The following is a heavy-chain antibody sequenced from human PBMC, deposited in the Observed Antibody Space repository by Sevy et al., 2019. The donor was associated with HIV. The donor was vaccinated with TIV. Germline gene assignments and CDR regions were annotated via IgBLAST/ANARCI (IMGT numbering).Heavy chain of an antibody. CDR3: AQSGGSNSWYGGY. CDR1: GFTFSSYG. D-gene: IGHD6-19*01. Sequence: GGSLRLSCAASGFTFSSYGMHWVRQAPGKGLEWVAVISYDGSNKYYADSVKGRFTISRDNSKNTLYLQMNSLRAEDTAVYYCAQSGGSNSWYGGYWGQGTLVTVSS. CDR2: ISYDGSNK. V-gene: IGHV3-30*03. J-gene: IGHJ4*02.